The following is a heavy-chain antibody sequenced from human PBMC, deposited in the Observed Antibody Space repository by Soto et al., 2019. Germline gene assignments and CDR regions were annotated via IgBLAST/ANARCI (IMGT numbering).Heavy chain of an antibody. CDR1: GGSFSGYY. Sequence: SETLSLTCAVYGGSFSGYYWSWIRQPPGKGLEWIGEINHSGSTNYNPSLKSRVTISVDTSKNQFSLKLSSVTAADTAVYYCARGKRPPNCSGGSCYSGFDYQGQGTLVTVSS. D-gene: IGHD2-15*01. CDR2: INHSGST. J-gene: IGHJ4*02. V-gene: IGHV4-34*01. CDR3: ARGKRPPNCSGGSCYSGFDY.